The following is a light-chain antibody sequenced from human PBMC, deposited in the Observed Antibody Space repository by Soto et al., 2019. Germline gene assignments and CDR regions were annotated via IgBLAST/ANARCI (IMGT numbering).Light chain of an antibody. CDR3: QQSYSTPPWT. J-gene: IGKJ1*01. CDR1: QSTSSY. CDR2: AAS. V-gene: IGKV1-39*01. Sequence: DIQMIQSPSSLSASVGDRVTITCRASQSTSSYLNWYQQKPGKAPKLLIYAASSLQSGVPSRFSGSGSGTDFTLTISSLQPEDFATYYCQQSYSTPPWTFGQGTKVEIK.